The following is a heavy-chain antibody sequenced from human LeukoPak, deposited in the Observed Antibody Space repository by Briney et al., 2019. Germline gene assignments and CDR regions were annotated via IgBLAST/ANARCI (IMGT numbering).Heavy chain of an antibody. D-gene: IGHD2-15*01. CDR1: GGSISSSSYY. V-gene: IGHV4-39*07. Sequence: PSETLSLTCTVSGGSISSSSYYWGWIRQPPGKGLEWIGSIYYSGSTYYNPSLKSRVTISVDTSKNQFSLKLSSVTAADTAVYYCARGWVGYPIDYWGQGTLVTVSS. CDR2: IYYSGST. CDR3: ARGWVGYPIDY. J-gene: IGHJ4*02.